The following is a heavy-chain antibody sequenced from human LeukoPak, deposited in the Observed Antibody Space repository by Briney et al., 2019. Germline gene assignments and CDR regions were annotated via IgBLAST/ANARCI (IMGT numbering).Heavy chain of an antibody. V-gene: IGHV4-4*02. CDR2: IDHRGNT. D-gene: IGHD3-10*01. CDR1: GDSISSTNW. Sequence: PSGTLSLTCAVSGDSISSTNWWNWVRQPPGKGLEWIGEIDHRGNTNYNPSLKSRVTISVDTSKNQFSLKLSSVTAADTAVYYCARHYHYGSGRYIPFDYWGQGTLVTVSS. CDR3: ARHYHYGSGRYIPFDY. J-gene: IGHJ4*02.